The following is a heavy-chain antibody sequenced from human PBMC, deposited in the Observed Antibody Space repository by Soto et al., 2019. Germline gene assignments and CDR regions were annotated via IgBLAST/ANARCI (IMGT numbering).Heavy chain of an antibody. Sequence: GGSLRLSCAASGFTFDDYAMHWVRQAPGKGLEWVSGISWNSGSIGYADSVKGRFTISRDNAKNSLYLQMNSLRAEDTALYYCAKDHGARSGSYYDYWGQGTLVTVSS. D-gene: IGHD1-26*01. V-gene: IGHV3-9*01. CDR1: GFTFDDYA. J-gene: IGHJ4*02. CDR3: AKDHGARSGSYYDY. CDR2: ISWNSGSI.